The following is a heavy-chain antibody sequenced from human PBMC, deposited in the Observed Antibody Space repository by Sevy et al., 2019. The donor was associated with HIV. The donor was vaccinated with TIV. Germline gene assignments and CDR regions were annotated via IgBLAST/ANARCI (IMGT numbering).Heavy chain of an antibody. Sequence: SETLSLTCTVSGGSISSYFWSWIRQSPGKGLEWIGYIYYTGSTIYSPSLKSRVTISVDTSKNQFSLKLSSVTAADTAIYYCARETHWEDFDSSGYYLKENYFDSWGQGTLVTVSS. CDR1: GGSISSYF. J-gene: IGHJ4*02. CDR2: IYYTGST. V-gene: IGHV4-59*01. CDR3: ARETHWEDFDSSGYYLKENYFDS. D-gene: IGHD3-22*01.